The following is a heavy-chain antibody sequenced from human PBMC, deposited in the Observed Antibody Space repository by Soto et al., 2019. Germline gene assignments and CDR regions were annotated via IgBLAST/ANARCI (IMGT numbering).Heavy chain of an antibody. CDR2: ISAYNGNT. V-gene: IGHV1-18*01. CDR3: ARDQKYYDFWSGPLHWYFDL. Sequence: QVPLVQSGAEVKKPGASVKVSCKASGYTFTSYGISWVRQAPGQGLEWMGWISAYNGNTNYAQKLQGRVTMTTDTSTSTAYMELRSLRSDDTAVYYCARDQKYYDFWSGPLHWYFDLWGRGTLVTVSS. CDR1: GYTFTSYG. D-gene: IGHD3-3*01. J-gene: IGHJ2*01.